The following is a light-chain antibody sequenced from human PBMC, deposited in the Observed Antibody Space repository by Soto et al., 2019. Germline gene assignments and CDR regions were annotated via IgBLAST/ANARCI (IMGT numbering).Light chain of an antibody. CDR1: QSVSSSY. V-gene: IGKV3-20*01. Sequence: EIVLTQSPGTVSLSPGERATLSCRASQSVSSSYLAWYQQKPGQTPRLLVYGASSRATGIPDRFSGSGSGTDFTLTISRLEPEDFAVYYCQQHGGSPITFGQGTRLEIK. CDR3: QQHGGSPIT. J-gene: IGKJ5*01. CDR2: GAS.